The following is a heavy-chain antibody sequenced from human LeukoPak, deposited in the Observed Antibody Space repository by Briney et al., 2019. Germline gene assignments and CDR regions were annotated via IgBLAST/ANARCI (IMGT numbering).Heavy chain of an antibody. J-gene: IGHJ4*02. V-gene: IGHV3-7*03. D-gene: IGHD4-17*01. Sequence: GGSLRLSCVASGFTFSGHWMTWVRQAPGKGLEWVVNINPDGGDKFYVDSVKGRFTASRVNARNSLYLQMDSLRAADTAVYYCARLKGTTSVFDYWGQGTLVTVAS. CDR2: INPDGGDK. CDR1: GFTFSGHW. CDR3: ARLKGTTSVFDY.